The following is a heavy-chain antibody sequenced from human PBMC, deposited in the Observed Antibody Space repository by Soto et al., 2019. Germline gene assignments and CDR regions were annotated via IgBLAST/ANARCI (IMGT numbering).Heavy chain of an antibody. J-gene: IGHJ4*02. CDR1: GGSIRISSYY. V-gene: IGHV4-39*01. CDR2: IYYSGST. CDR3: ARQEKGEVAVRPVDY. D-gene: IGHD3-16*01. Sequence: QLQLQESGTGLVKPSETLSITCTVSGGSIRISSYYWGGIRQPQVKGQEWIGRIYYSGSTYYNPSLKSRDTIYVDTSKNHSSLQLSSVAAADTAVYYCARQEKGEVAVRPVDYWGQGTLVTVA.